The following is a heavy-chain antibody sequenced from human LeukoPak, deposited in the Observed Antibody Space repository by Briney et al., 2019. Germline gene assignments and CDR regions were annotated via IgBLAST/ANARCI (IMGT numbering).Heavy chain of an antibody. Sequence: ASVKVSCKASGYTFTGYYMHWVRQAPGQGLEWMGRINPNSGGTNYAQKFQGRVTMTRDTSISTAYMELSRLRSDDTAVYYCARALYYGSGSYAYWSQGTLVTVSS. J-gene: IGHJ4*02. D-gene: IGHD3-10*01. CDR2: INPNSGGT. CDR3: ARALYYGSGSYAY. CDR1: GYTFTGYY. V-gene: IGHV1-2*06.